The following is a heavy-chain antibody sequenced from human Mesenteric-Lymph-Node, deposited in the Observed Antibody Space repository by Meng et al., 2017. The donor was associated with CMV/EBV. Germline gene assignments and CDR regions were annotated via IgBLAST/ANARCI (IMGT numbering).Heavy chain of an antibody. J-gene: IGHJ6*02. CDR3: ARDLGVGVFWTENLYYYYGMDV. CDR1: GFTHEDYA. Sequence: GESLKISCAASGFTHEDYAMHWVRQGPGKGLEWVSSISSSSSYIYYADSVKGRFTISRDNAKNSLYLQMNSLRAEDTAVYYCARDLGVGVFWTENLYYYYGMDVWGQGTTVTVSS. V-gene: IGHV3-21*01. D-gene: IGHD3/OR15-3a*01. CDR2: ISSSSSYI.